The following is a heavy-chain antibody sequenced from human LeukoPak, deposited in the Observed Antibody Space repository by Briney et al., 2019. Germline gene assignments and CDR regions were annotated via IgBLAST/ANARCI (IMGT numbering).Heavy chain of an antibody. CDR1: GYTFTSYD. Sequence: GASVKVSCKASGYTFTSYDINWVRQATGQGLEWMGWMNPNSGNTGYARKFQGRVTITRNTSISTAYMELSSLRSEDTAVYYCARGLHYYYYMDVWGKGTTVTVSS. V-gene: IGHV1-8*03. CDR3: ARGLHYYYYMDV. CDR2: MNPNSGNT. J-gene: IGHJ6*03.